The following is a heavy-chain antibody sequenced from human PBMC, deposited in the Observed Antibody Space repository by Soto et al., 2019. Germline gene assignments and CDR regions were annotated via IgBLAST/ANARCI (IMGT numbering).Heavy chain of an antibody. Sequence: LRLSCAASGFTFSSYAMSWVRQAPGKGLEWVSGISGSGDSTYYADSVKGRFTISRDNSKNTLYLQMNSLRAEDAAVYYCAKSTLVVLVIHEFDSWGQGTLVTVSS. CDR3: AKSTLVVLVIHEFDS. J-gene: IGHJ4*02. CDR2: ISGSGDST. D-gene: IGHD3-22*01. CDR1: GFTFSSYA. V-gene: IGHV3-23*01.